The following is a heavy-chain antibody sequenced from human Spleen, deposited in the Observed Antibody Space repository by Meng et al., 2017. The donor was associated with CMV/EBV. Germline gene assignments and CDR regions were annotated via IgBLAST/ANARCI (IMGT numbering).Heavy chain of an antibody. V-gene: IGHV5-51*01. D-gene: IGHD2-8*01. CDR2: IYPGDSDT. CDR1: GYSFTSYW. Sequence: GGSLRLSCKGSGYSFTSYWIGWVRQMPGKGLEWMGIIYPGDSDTRYSPSFQGQVTISADKSISTAYLQWSSLKASDTAMYYWARRGGLGYCTNGVCYGDAFDIWGQGTMVTVSS. J-gene: IGHJ3*02. CDR3: ARRGGLGYCTNGVCYGDAFDI.